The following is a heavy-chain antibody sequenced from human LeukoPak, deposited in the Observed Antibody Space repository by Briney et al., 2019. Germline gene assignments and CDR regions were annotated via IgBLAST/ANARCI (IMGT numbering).Heavy chain of an antibody. CDR1: GYTFTGYY. D-gene: IGHD3-3*01. Sequence: ASVKVSCKASGYTFTGYYMHWVRQAPGQGLEWMGWINPNSGGTNYAQKFQGRVTMTRDTSISTAYMELSSLRSEDTAVYYCARVTIFGVGWFDPWGQGTLVTVSS. CDR3: ARVTIFGVGWFDP. V-gene: IGHV1-2*02. J-gene: IGHJ5*02. CDR2: INPNSGGT.